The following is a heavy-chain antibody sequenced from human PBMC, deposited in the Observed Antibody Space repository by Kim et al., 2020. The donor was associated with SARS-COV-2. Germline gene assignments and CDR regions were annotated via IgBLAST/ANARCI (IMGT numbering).Heavy chain of an antibody. V-gene: IGHV1-24*01. CDR1: GYTLTELS. J-gene: IGHJ5*02. Sequence: ASVKVSCKVSGYTLTELSMHWVRQAPGKGLEWMGGFDPEDGETIYAQKFQGRVTMTEDTSTDTAYMELSSLRSEDTAVYYDATGVGMGVPSWFDPWGQGTLVTVSS. D-gene: IGHD1-26*01. CDR2: FDPEDGET. CDR3: ATGVGMGVPSWFDP.